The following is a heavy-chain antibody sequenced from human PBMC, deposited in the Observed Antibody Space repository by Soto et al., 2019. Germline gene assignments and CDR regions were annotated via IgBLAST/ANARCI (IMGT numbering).Heavy chain of an antibody. CDR1: GGSISSSNLY. CDR3: AKDASCILRGA. V-gene: IGHV4-39*01. CDR2: IRYGGDT. D-gene: IGHD1-26*01. Sequence: SETLSLTCAVSGGSISSSNLYWGWFRQPPEKGLEWIGSIRYGGDTSYNPSLKSRITISIDTSKNQFSLSLRSVTAADTAIYYCAKDASCILRGAWGQGAPVTVSS. J-gene: IGHJ4*02.